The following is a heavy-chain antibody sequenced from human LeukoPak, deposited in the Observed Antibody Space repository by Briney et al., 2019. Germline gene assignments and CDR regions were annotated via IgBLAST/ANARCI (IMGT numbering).Heavy chain of an antibody. J-gene: IGHJ4*02. V-gene: IGHV3-30*18. D-gene: IGHD2-21*02. CDR2: ISYDGSNK. Sequence: GGSLRLSCAASGFTFSSYGMHWVRQAPGKGLEWVAVISYDGSNKYYADSVKGRFTISRDNSKNTLYLQMNSLRAEDTAVYYCAKESAYCGSDCRSLSDYWGQGTLVTVSS. CDR1: GFTFSSYG. CDR3: AKESAYCGSDCRSLSDY.